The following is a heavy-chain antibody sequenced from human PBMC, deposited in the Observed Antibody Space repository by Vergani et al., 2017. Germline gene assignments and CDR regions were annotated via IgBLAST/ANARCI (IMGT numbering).Heavy chain of an antibody. CDR3: AKHHYDFWSGYPNLSPFDL. D-gene: IGHD3-3*01. Sequence: EVQLVESGGGLVQPGRSLRLSCAASGFTFDDYAMHWVRQAPGKGLEWVSGISWNSGSIGYADSVKGRFTISRDNAKNSLYLQMNSLRAEDTALYYCAKHHYDFWSGYPNLSPFDLWGRGTLVTVSS. CDR2: ISWNSGSI. V-gene: IGHV3-9*01. J-gene: IGHJ2*01. CDR1: GFTFDDYA.